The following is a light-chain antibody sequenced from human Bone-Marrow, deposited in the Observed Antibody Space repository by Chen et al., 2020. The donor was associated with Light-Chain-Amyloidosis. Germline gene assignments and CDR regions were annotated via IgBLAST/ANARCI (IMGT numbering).Light chain of an antibody. CDR1: QSVNNH. J-gene: IGKJ3*01. Sequence: EIVMTPSPVTLSVSPGERATLSCRASQSVNNHLAGYQQKPGQTPRLLIYGASPRALATPTRSSGSGSGTEFTLTISSLKSEDVAVYYCQQYYDWPTFGPGTKVHI. V-gene: IGKV3-15*01. CDR2: GAS. CDR3: QQYYDWPT.